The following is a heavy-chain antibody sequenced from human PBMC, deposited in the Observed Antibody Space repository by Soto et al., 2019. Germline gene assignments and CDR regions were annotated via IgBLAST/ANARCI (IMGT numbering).Heavy chain of an antibody. J-gene: IGHJ4*02. V-gene: IGHV3-30*04. Sequence: QVQLVESGGGVVQPGRSLRLSCAASGFTFSSYAMHWVRQAPGKGLEWVAVISYDGSNKYYADSVKGRFTVSRDNSKNTLYLQMNSLRAQDTAVYYCARGRRSVSFAYWGQGTLVTVSS. CDR2: ISYDGSNK. CDR1: GFTFSSYA. CDR3: ARGRRSVSFAY.